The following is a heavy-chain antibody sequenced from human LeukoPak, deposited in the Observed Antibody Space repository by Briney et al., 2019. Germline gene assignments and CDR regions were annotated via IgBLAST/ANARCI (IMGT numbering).Heavy chain of an antibody. D-gene: IGHD5-24*01. V-gene: IGHV4-39*01. CDR2: IYYSGST. J-gene: IGHJ6*01. CDR3: ARRKTARVATTYYCYGMDV. Sequence: PSETLSLTCTVPGGSINSASYYWGWIRQPPGQGLEWIGSIYYSGSTHHNPSLQSRVTMSVDTSKNQFSLKLSSVTAADTAVYYCARRKTARVATTYYCYGMDVWSLGTTVTVSS. CDR1: GGSINSASYY.